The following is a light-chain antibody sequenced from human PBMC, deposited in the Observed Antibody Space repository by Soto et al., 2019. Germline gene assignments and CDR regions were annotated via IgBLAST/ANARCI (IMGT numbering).Light chain of an antibody. Sequence: QSALTQPASVSGSPGQSITISCTGTTNDVGSSNYVSWYNQHPGKAPRLLIYEVSNRPSGVSNRFSGSKSGDTASLTISGLQPEDDGDFYCSSKTTSGTVVFGGGTKLTVL. V-gene: IGLV2-14*01. CDR2: EVS. CDR1: TNDVGSSNY. CDR3: SSKTTSGTVV. J-gene: IGLJ2*01.